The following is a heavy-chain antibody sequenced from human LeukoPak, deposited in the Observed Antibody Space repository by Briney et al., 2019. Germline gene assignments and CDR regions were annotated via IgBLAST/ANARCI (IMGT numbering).Heavy chain of an antibody. Sequence: GGSLRLSCAASGFTFSSYAMHWVRQAPGKGLEWVAVISYDGSNKYYADSVKGRFTISRDNSKNTLYLQMNSLRAEDTAVYYCARGPLEQPRFDYWGQGTLVTVSS. J-gene: IGHJ4*02. CDR2: ISYDGSNK. CDR3: ARGPLEQPRFDY. D-gene: IGHD1/OR15-1a*01. CDR1: GFTFSSYA. V-gene: IGHV3-30-3*01.